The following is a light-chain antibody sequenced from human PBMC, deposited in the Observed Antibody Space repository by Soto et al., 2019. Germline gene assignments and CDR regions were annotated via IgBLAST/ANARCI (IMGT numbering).Light chain of an antibody. CDR3: QSYDNSLSGAWV. CDR2: ANN. V-gene: IGLV1-40*01. J-gene: IGLJ3*02. Sequence: QAVVTQPPSVSGAPGQGITISCTGTRSNLGAGYDVHWYQQLPGAAPKLLIYANNKRPSGVLDRFSGSKSGTSASLAITGLPAEDEADYYCQSYDNSLSGAWVFGGGTKLTVL. CDR1: RSNLGAGYD.